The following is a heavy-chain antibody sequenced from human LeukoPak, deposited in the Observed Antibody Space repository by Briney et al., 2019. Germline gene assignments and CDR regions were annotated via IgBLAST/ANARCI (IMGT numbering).Heavy chain of an antibody. V-gene: IGHV4-34*01. J-gene: IGHJ4*02. CDR1: GGSFSGYY. CDR2: INHSGST. Sequence: PSETLSLTCAVYGGSFSGYYWTWIRQPPGKGLEWIGEINHSGSTNYNPSLKSRATISVDTSKNQFSLQLSSVTAADAAVYYCARRLLPIVATGLVDSWGQGTLVSAS. D-gene: IGHD5-12*01. CDR3: ARRLLPIVATGLVDS.